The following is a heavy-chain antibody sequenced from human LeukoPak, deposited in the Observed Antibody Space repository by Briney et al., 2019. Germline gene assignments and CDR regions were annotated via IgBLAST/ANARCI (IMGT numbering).Heavy chain of an antibody. CDR1: GYTFTGYY. J-gene: IGHJ4*01. CDR3: ARGLQVVVPAINYFDY. V-gene: IGHV1-2*02. CDR2: INPNTGGT. Sequence: ASVEVSCKASGYTFTGYYLHWVRQAPGQGLEWMGCINPNTGGTSYAQRFQGGVTVTRDTSVSTAYMELSRLTSDDTAMYYCARGLQVVVPAINYFDYWGHGTLLTVSS. D-gene: IGHD2-15*01.